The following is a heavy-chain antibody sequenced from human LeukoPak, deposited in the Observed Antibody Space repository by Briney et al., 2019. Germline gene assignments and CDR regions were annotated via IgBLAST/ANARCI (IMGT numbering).Heavy chain of an antibody. Sequence: GGSLRLSCAASGFTVSSNYMSWVRQAPGKGLEWVSSISSSSSYIYYADSVKGRFTISRDNAKNSLYLQMNSLRAEDTAVYYCARDKNYDFWSGYYGGVDYYYYGMDVWGQGTTVTVSS. CDR3: ARDKNYDFWSGYYGGVDYYYYGMDV. CDR1: GFTVSSNY. V-gene: IGHV3-21*01. D-gene: IGHD3-3*01. CDR2: ISSSSSYI. J-gene: IGHJ6*02.